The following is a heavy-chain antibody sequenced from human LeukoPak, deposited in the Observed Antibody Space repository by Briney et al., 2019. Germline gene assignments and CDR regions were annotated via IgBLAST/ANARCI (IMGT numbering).Heavy chain of an antibody. D-gene: IGHD6-6*01. CDR1: GGTFSSYA. V-gene: IGHV1-69*13. CDR3: AGASDKYSHYYYYYMDV. CDR2: IIPIFGTA. Sequence: ASVKVSCKASGGTFSSYAISWVRQAPGQGLEWMGGIIPIFGTANYAQKFQGRVTITADESTSTAYMELSSLRSEDTAVYYCAGASDKYSHYYYYYMDVWGKGTTVTVSS. J-gene: IGHJ6*03.